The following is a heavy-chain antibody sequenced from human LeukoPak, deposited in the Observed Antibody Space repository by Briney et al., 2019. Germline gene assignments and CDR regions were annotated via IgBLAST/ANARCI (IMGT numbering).Heavy chain of an antibody. V-gene: IGHV3-21*01. D-gene: IGHD5-18*01. CDR1: GFTLSSYS. Sequence: GGSLRLSCAASGFTLSSYSLNWVRQAPGRGLEWVSSISGSSSYIYYADSLKGRFTISRDNTKNSLYLQMNSLRGEDTAVYYCARGGYSFGFKWDYFDYWGQGTLVTVSS. CDR3: ARGGYSFGFKWDYFDY. CDR2: ISGSSSYI. J-gene: IGHJ4*02.